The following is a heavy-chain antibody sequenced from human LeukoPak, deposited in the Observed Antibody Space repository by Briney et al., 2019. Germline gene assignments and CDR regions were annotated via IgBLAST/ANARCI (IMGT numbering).Heavy chain of an antibody. CDR1: GFTFSNAW. D-gene: IGHD3-10*01. V-gene: IGHV3-15*01. J-gene: IGHJ6*03. CDR2: IKSKTDGGTT. CDR3: TTAMVRGVVYYYYYMDV. Sequence: GGSLRLSCAASGFTFSNAWMSWVRQAPGKGLEWVGRIKSKTDGGTTDYAAPVKGRFTISKDDSKNTLYLQMNSLKTEDTAVYYCTTAMVRGVVYYYYYMDVWGKGTTVTVSS.